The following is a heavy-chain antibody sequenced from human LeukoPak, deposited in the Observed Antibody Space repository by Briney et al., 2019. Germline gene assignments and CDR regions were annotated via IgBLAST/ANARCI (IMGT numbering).Heavy chain of an antibody. CDR1: GFTFDDYG. V-gene: IGHV3-20*04. Sequence: GGSLRLSCAASGFTFDDYGMSWVRQAPGKGLEWVSGINWNGGSTGYADSVKGRFTISRDNAKNSLYLQMNNLRAEDTAVYYCARDPNGDYVGAFDFWGQGTMVTVS. D-gene: IGHD4-17*01. CDR2: INWNGGST. CDR3: ARDPNGDYVGAFDF. J-gene: IGHJ3*01.